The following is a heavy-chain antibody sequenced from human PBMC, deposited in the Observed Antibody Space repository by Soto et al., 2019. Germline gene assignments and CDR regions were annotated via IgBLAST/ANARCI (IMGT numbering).Heavy chain of an antibody. Sequence: ASVKVSCKASGYTFTSYAMHWVRQAPGQRLEWMGWINAGNGNTKYSQKFQGRVTITRDTSASTAYMELSSLRSEDTAVYYCAKLIGPGPSNDYWGQGTLVTVSS. CDR3: AKLIGPGPSNDY. V-gene: IGHV1-3*01. CDR2: INAGNGNT. J-gene: IGHJ4*02. CDR1: GYTFTSYA. D-gene: IGHD3-16*01.